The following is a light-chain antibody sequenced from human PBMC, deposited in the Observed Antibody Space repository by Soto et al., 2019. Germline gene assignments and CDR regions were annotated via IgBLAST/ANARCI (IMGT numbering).Light chain of an antibody. J-gene: IGKJ4*01. CDR2: AAS. Sequence: DIEMTQSPSSLSASVGDRVTITYRASLGIIDYLAWYQQKPGKVPKLLIYAASTLQTGVPSRFSGSGSRTDFTLTISNLQPEDVATYYCQKYNSAPLTFGGGTKVEIK. CDR1: LGIIDY. V-gene: IGKV1-27*01. CDR3: QKYNSAPLT.